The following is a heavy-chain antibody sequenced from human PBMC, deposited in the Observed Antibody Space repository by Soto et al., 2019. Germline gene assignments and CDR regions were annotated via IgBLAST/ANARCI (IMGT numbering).Heavy chain of an antibody. V-gene: IGHV3-64*01. D-gene: IGHD5-12*01. J-gene: IGHJ4*02. CDR2: ISSNGGST. Sequence: GGSLRLSCAASGFTFSSYAMHWVRQAPGKGLEYVSAISSNGGSTYYANSVKGRFTISRDNSKNTLYLQMGSLRAEDMAVDYCAKAVAGLADFNYWGRGTLVTVSS. CDR3: AKAVAGLADFNY. CDR1: GFTFSSYA.